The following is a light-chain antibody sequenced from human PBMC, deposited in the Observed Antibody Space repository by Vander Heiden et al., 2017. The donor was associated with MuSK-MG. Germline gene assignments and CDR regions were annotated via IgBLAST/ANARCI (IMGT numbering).Light chain of an antibody. CDR2: GKN. CDR1: SLATSY. Sequence: SVLPQHPPVSVAVGQTVSITCSGDSLATSYPCWYQQKPGQAPVLVFYGKNMRPPGIPDRFSGSTSGITGTLTITGAQAEDEADYYCQSRDSTTNRFIFGGGTKVTVL. V-gene: IGLV3-19*01. J-gene: IGLJ2*01. CDR3: QSRDSTTNRFI.